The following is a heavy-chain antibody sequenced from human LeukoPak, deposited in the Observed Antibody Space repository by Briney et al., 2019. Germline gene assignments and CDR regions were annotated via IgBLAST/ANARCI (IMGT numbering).Heavy chain of an antibody. V-gene: IGHV1-69*01. CDR2: ITPIFGTA. CDR3: ARSRLAAVGYCSGGSCYGHFDY. Sequence: SVKVSCKASGGTFSSYAISWVRQAPGQGLEWMGGITPIFGTANYAQKFQGRVTITADESTSTAYMELSSLRSEDTAVYYCARSRLAAVGYCSGGSCYGHFDYWGQGTLVTVSS. CDR1: GGTFSSYA. D-gene: IGHD2-15*01. J-gene: IGHJ4*02.